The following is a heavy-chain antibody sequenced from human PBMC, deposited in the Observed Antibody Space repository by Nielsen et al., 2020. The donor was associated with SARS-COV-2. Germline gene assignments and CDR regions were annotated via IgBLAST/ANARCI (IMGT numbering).Heavy chain of an antibody. Sequence: GGSLRLSCAASGFTFSDYYMSWIRQAPGKGLEWVSYISSSSSYTNYADSVKGRFTIYRDNAKNSVYLQMSTVRAEDTAVYYCARFDELNWELKNAFDVWGQGTLVTVSS. V-gene: IGHV3-11*03. CDR1: GFTFSDYY. CDR3: ARFDELNWELKNAFDV. J-gene: IGHJ3*01. CDR2: ISSSSSYT. D-gene: IGHD7-27*01.